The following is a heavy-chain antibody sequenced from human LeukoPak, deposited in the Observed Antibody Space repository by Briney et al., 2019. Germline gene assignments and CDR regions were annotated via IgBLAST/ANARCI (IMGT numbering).Heavy chain of an antibody. CDR2: INPNSGGT. D-gene: IGHD6-19*01. Sequence: ASVKVSFKASGYTFTGYYMHWVRQAPGQGVEWMGWINPNSGGTNYAQKFQGRVTMTRDTSISTAYMELSRLRSDDTAVYYCARAGAVAGTGGWFDPWGQGTLVTVSS. J-gene: IGHJ5*02. CDR1: GYTFTGYY. CDR3: ARAGAVAGTGGWFDP. V-gene: IGHV1-2*02.